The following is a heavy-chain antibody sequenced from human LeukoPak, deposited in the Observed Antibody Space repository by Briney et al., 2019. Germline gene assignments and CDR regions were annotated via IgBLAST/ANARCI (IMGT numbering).Heavy chain of an antibody. CDR1: GGSINSGSYS. CDR2: IHISGNT. D-gene: IGHD3-22*01. V-gene: IGHV4-61*02. Sequence: SETLSLTCTGSGGSINSGSYSWTWIRQPAGKGMECIGRIHISGNTDYTPSLKSRVTISVDTSKNQFSLKRSSVTAADTAVYYWARADRSGYFGNVVAFDIWGQGTMVTVSS. CDR3: ARADRSGYFGNVVAFDI. J-gene: IGHJ3*02.